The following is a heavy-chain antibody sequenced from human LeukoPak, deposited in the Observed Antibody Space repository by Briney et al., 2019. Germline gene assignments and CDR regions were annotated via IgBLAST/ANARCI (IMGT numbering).Heavy chain of an antibody. CDR3: TRGDGSGSY. D-gene: IGHD1-26*01. J-gene: IGHJ4*02. V-gene: IGHV3-49*04. Sequence: GGSLRLSCTASGFTFGDYAMSWVRQAPGKGLDWIGFIRRKTSGGTTEYAASVKCRFTILRDDSKVIAYLQIISLKTEDTAVYYCTRGDGSGSYWGQGTLVSVSS. CDR1: GFTFGDYA. CDR2: IRRKTSGGTT.